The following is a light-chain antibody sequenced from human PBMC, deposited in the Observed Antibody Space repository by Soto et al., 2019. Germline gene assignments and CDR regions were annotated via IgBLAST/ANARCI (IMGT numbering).Light chain of an antibody. CDR2: DAS. CDR3: HQRNNWPPT. V-gene: IGKV3-11*01. CDR1: QSVSSY. J-gene: IGKJ4*01. Sequence: EIVLTQSPATLSLSPGERATLSCRASQSVSSYLAWYQQKPGQAPRLLIYDASNRATGIPARFSGSGSGTDFTLTISSLQPEDFAVYYCHQRNNWPPTFGGGTKVDIK.